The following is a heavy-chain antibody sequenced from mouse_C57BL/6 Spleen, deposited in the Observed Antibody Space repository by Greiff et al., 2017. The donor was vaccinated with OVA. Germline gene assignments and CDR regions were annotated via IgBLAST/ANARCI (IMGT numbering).Heavy chain of an antibody. D-gene: IGHD2-2*01. Sequence: VKLMESGAELVKPGASVKISCKASGYAFSSYWMNWVKQRPGKGLEWIGQIYPGDGDTNYNGKFKGKATLTADKSSSTAYMQLSSLTSEDSAVYFCAREGGLRQGYFDVWGTGTTVTVSS. V-gene: IGHV1-80*01. CDR1: GYAFSSYW. CDR2: IYPGDGDT. J-gene: IGHJ1*03. CDR3: AREGGLRQGYFDV.